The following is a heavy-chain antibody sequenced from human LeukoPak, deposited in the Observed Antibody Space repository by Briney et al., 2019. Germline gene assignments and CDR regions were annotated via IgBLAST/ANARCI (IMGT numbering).Heavy chain of an antibody. CDR1: GYRFTSYW. D-gene: IGHD5-18*01. V-gene: IGHV5-51*01. CDR3: ARHVEDTTIDY. CDR2: IYPGDSDT. Sequence: GESLKISFKGSGYRFTSYWIGWVRPMPGKGLEWMGIIYPGDSDTRYSPSSQGQVTISADKSISTAYLQWSSLKASDTAMYYCARHVEDTTIDYWGQGTLVTVSS. J-gene: IGHJ4*02.